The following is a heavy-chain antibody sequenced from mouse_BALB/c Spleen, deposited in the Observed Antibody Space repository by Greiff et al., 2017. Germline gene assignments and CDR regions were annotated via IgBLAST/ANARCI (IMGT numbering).Heavy chain of an antibody. V-gene: IGHV1-9*01. CDR1: GYTFSSYW. J-gene: IGHJ3*01. Sequence: QVHVKQSGAELMKPGASVKISCKATGYTFSSYWIEWVKQRPGHGLEWIGEILPGSGSTNYNEKFKGKATFTADTSSNTAYMQLSSLTSEDSAVYYCARSTMITTFAYWGQGTLVTVSA. CDR2: ILPGSGST. D-gene: IGHD2-4*01. CDR3: ARSTMITTFAY.